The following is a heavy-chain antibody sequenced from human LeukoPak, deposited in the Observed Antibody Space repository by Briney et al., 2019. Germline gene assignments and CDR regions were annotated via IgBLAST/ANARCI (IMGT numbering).Heavy chain of an antibody. D-gene: IGHD1/OR15-1a*01. J-gene: IGHJ6*02. CDR3: AREALNMYYGMDV. CDR1: GFTFSSYS. V-gene: IGHV3-21*01. Sequence: PGGSLRLSCAASGFTFSSYSMNWVRQAPGKGLEWVSSISSSSTYIYYADSVKGRFTISRDNAKNSLSLQMNSLRAEDTAVYCCAREALNMYYGMDVWGQGTTVTVSS. CDR2: ISSSSTYI.